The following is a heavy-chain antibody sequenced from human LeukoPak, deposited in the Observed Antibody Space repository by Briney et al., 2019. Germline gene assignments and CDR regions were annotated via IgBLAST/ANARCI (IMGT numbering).Heavy chain of an antibody. Sequence: ASVKVSCKASGYTFTGYYMHWVRQAPGQGLEWMGIINPSGGSTSYAQKFQGRVTMTRDMSTSTVYMELSSLRSEDTAVYYCARGDDGMATLYNTRGAFDIWGQGTMVTVSS. J-gene: IGHJ3*02. V-gene: IGHV1-46*01. CDR2: INPSGGST. D-gene: IGHD5-24*01. CDR1: GYTFTGYY. CDR3: ARGDDGMATLYNTRGAFDI.